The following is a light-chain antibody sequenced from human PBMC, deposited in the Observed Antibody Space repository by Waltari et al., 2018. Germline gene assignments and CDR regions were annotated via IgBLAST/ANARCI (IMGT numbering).Light chain of an antibody. V-gene: IGKV3-20*01. CDR3: QHYVRLPVT. CDR2: GAY. J-gene: IGKJ1*01. Sequence: EIVLTQSPGTLSLSPGGRATLSCRASQNIFRTLAWYQQKPAQAPRLLIYGAYTRATGIPYRFSGSGSGTDFSLTISGLDPEDFAVYYCQHYVRLPVTFGQGTKVEIK. CDR1: QNIFRT.